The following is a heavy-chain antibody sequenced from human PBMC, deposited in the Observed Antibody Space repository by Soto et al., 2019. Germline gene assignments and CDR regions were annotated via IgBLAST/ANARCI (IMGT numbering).Heavy chain of an antibody. D-gene: IGHD6-19*01. Sequence: PSETLSLTCTVSGGSISGHYWTWIRQPPGKGLEWIGYIFYSGNTNYNPSLRSRVTISVDTSKNQFSLKLNSVTTADTAMYYCARVGSSGWSPDYWGQGTQVTVSS. J-gene: IGHJ4*02. V-gene: IGHV4-59*11. CDR1: GGSISGHY. CDR2: IFYSGNT. CDR3: ARVGSSGWSPDY.